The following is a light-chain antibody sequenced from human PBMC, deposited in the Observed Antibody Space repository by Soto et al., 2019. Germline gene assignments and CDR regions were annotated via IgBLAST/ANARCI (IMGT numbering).Light chain of an antibody. Sequence: DIQMTQSPSSLSASIGDRVTITCRASQDIRDDLGWYQQKPGKAPKRLIFGASSLQSGVPSRSSGSGSGTEFSLTISSLQPEDFATYYCLQHTTFPWTFGQGTKVEVK. CDR2: GAS. J-gene: IGKJ1*01. CDR3: LQHTTFPWT. CDR1: QDIRDD. V-gene: IGKV1-17*01.